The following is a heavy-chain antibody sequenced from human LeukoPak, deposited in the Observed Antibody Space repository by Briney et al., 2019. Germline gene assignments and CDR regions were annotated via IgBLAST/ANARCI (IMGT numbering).Heavy chain of an antibody. D-gene: IGHD2-15*01. CDR1: GGSISSYY. CDR2: IYYSGST. J-gene: IGHJ6*03. Sequence: PSETLSLTCTVSGGSISSYYWSWIRQPPGKGLEWIGYIYYSGSTNYNPSLKSRVTISVDTSKNQFSLKLSSVTAADTAVYYCARAGCSGGSCSSLGYYYYYMDVWGKGTTVTVSS. V-gene: IGHV4-59*01. CDR3: ARAGCSGGSCSSLGYYYYYMDV.